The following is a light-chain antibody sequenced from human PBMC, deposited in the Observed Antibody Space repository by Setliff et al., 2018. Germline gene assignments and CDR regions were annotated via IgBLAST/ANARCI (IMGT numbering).Light chain of an antibody. V-gene: IGLV2-14*03. CDR2: DVS. J-gene: IGLJ2*01. Sequence: QSVLTQPASVSGSPGQSITISCTGTSSDVGGYNYVSWYQQHPGKAPKLTIYDVSNRPSGVSNRFSGSKSGNTASLTISGLQAEDEADYCCSSYTSSSYVLFGGGTKVTVL. CDR1: SSDVGGYNY. CDR3: SSYTSSSYVL.